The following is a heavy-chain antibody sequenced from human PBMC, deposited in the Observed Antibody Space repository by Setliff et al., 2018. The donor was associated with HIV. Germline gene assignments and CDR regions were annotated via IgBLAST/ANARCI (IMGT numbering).Heavy chain of an antibody. V-gene: IGHV4-39*01. Sequence: SETLSLTCTVSGASFSRGSYYWGWVRQSPGKGLEWIGNIHYSGSIYYNPSLKSRVTISVDTSKNQFALRLSSVTAADTAVYHCARPSLGIGGGSIFDFWGQGILVTV. CDR2: IHYSGSI. D-gene: IGHD3-3*01. CDR3: ARPSLGIGGGSIFDF. CDR1: GASFSRGSYY. J-gene: IGHJ4*02.